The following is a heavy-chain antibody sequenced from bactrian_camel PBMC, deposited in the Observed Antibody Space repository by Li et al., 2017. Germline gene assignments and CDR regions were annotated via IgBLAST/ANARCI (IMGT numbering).Heavy chain of an antibody. CDR2: IYVGEGDT. J-gene: IGHJ4*01. CDR1: GYTASWYC. CDR3: ASVGSRFRLVSRCSRGYKDSRFLER. Sequence: ESGGGSVQIGGSLRLSCAGSGYTASWYCLGWFRQAPGKEREEVASIYVGEGDTWYADSVKGRFAISRDSNKKTVFLQMNSLKPEDTAVYYCASVGSRFRLVSRCSRGYKDSRFLERWGQGTQVTVS. D-gene: IGHD1*01. V-gene: IGHV3S25*01.